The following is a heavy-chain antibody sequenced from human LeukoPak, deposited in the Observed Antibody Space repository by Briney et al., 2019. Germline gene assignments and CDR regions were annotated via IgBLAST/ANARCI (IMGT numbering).Heavy chain of an antibody. CDR1: GFTFSSYA. J-gene: IGHJ4*02. CDR3: AKAQRVLLPDY. D-gene: IGHD3-10*01. V-gene: IGHV3-30-3*01. Sequence: PGGSLRLSCAASGFTFSSYAMHWVRQAPGKGLEWVAVISYDGSNKYYADSVKGRFTISRDNSKNTLYLQMNSLRAEDTAVYYCAKAQRVLLPDYWGQGTLVTVSS. CDR2: ISYDGSNK.